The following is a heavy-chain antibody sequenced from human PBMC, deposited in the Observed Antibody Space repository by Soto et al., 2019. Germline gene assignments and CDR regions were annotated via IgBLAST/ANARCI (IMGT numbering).Heavy chain of an antibody. CDR1: GGSISSSSYY. V-gene: IGHV4-39*01. CDR2: IYYSGST. CDR3: VVAXKGYYYYDMDV. D-gene: IGHD2-15*01. J-gene: IGHJ6*02. Sequence: SETLSLTCTVSGGSISSSSYYWGWIRQPPGKGLEWIGSIYYSGSTYYNPSLKSRVTISVDTSKNQFSLKLSSVTAADTAVYYCVVAXKGYYYYDMDVWGQGTTVTVSS.